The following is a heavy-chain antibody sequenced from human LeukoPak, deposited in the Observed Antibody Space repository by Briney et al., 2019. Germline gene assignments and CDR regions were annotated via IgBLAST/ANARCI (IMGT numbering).Heavy chain of an antibody. V-gene: IGHV3-74*01. CDR1: GFTFSRYW. Sequence: GGSLRLSCVASGFTFSRYWMHWVRQAPGKGLVWVSRINSDGRSTNYADSVKGRFSISRDNAENTLYLQMNSLRAEDTAVYYCARDILTGYYPSVAAFDIWGQGTMVTVSS. D-gene: IGHD3-9*01. CDR2: INSDGRST. CDR3: ARDILTGYYPSVAAFDI. J-gene: IGHJ3*02.